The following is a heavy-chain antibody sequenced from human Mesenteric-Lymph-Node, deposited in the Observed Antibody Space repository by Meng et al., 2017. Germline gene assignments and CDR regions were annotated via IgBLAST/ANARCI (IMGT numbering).Heavy chain of an antibody. V-gene: IGHV1-2*02. CDR3: AREPVYYYDSSGHRGGFDY. CDR1: GYTFTDYY. CDR2: INPNSGAK. D-gene: IGHD3-22*01. J-gene: IGHJ4*02. Sequence: ASVKVSCKASGYTFTDYYILWVRQAPGQGLEWMGWINPNSGAKDYAQKFQGRVTMTRDTSTSTVYMELSSLRSEDTAVYYCAREPVYYYDSSGHRGGFDYWGQGTLVTVSS.